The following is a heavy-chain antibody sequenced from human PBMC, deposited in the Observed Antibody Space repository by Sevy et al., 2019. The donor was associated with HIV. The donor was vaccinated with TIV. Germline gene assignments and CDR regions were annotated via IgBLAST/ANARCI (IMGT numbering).Heavy chain of an antibody. V-gene: IGHV3-21*01. CDR3: ARDEDSWDAFDI. J-gene: IGHJ3*02. CDR1: GFTFSSHS. Sequence: GGSLRLSCAASGFTFSSHSMNWVRQAPGKGLEWVSSISSSSSYIYYADSVKGRFTISRDNAKNSLYLQKNSLRAEDTAVYYCARDEDSWDAFDIWGQGTMVTVSS. CDR2: ISSSSSYI. D-gene: IGHD6-6*01.